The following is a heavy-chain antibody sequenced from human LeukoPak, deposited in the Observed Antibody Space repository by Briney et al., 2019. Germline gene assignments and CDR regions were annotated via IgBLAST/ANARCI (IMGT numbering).Heavy chain of an antibody. J-gene: IGHJ6*02. CDR3: ARGGVAYYEIFTGLRNEPTPNRYYYYGMDV. D-gene: IGHD3-9*01. CDR1: GYTFTGYY. Sequence: GASVKVSCKASGYTFTGYYMHWVRQAPGQGLEWMGWINPNSGGTNYAQKFQGRVTMTRDTSISTAYMELSRLRSDDTAVYYCARGGVAYYEIFTGLRNEPTPNRYYYYGMDVWGQGTTVTVPS. V-gene: IGHV1-2*02. CDR2: INPNSGGT.